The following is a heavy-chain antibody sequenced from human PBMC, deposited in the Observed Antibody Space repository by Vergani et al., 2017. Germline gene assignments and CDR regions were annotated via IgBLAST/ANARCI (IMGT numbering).Heavy chain of an antibody. V-gene: IGHV3-23*04. CDR1: GFTFSSYG. J-gene: IGHJ4*02. CDR2: VSGSSATP. D-gene: IGHD5-12*01. CDR3: TKGNRGYTGYFFDY. Sequence: VQLVESGGGVVQPGRSLRLSCAASGFTFSSYGMHWVRQAPGKGLEWVSSVSGSSATPYYADSVKGRFIISRDNSKNTLHLQMNSLRADDTAVYYCTKGNRGYTGYFFDYWGQGTLATVSS.